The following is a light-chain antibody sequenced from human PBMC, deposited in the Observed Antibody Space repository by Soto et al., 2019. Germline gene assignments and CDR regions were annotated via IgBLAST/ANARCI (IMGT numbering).Light chain of an antibody. CDR3: CSYAGTSTYV. Sequence: QSALTQPASVSGSPGQSITISCTGTSSDVGSYSLVSWYQQHPGKAPKVMIYEVSKRPSGVSNRFSGSKSGNTASLTISGLQAEDEADYYGCSYAGTSTYVFGTGTKLTVL. J-gene: IGLJ1*01. CDR2: EVS. CDR1: SSDVGSYSL. V-gene: IGLV2-23*02.